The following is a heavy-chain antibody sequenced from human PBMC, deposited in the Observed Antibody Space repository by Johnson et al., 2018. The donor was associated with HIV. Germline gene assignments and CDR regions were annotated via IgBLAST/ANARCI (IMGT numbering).Heavy chain of an antibody. CDR2: ISFDGSKE. Sequence: QVQLVESGGGVVQPGGSVRLSCAVSVLNFSDYAMHWVRQAPGKGLEWVAVISFDGSKEYYVGFVKGRFTISRDNSNNTLYLQMNSLRTEDTAVYFCVRGRITIKGVDLRGGAFDIWGQGTMVTVSS. J-gene: IGHJ3*02. CDR1: VLNFSDYA. CDR3: VRGRITIKGVDLRGGAFDI. V-gene: IGHV3-30*03. D-gene: IGHD3-22*01.